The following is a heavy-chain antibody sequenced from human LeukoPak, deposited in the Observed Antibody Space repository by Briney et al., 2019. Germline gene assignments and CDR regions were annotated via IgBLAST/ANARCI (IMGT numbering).Heavy chain of an antibody. CDR3: ARHVKAARPFYFGRSAFDY. Sequence: GESLKISCKGSGFYFPSYWIGWVRQMPGRGLEWMGIIYPGDSDTRYRPSFQGQVTISADKSINTAYLQWSSLQASDTAMYYCARHVKAARPFYFGRSAFDYWGQGTLVTVSS. CDR1: GFYFPSYW. CDR2: IYPGDSDT. V-gene: IGHV5-51*01. J-gene: IGHJ4*02. D-gene: IGHD6-6*01.